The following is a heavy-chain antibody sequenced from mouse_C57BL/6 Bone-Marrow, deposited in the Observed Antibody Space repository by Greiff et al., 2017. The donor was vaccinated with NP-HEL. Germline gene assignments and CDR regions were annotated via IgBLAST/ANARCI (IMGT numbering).Heavy chain of an antibody. Sequence: QVQLQQSGAELVRPGTSVKMSCKASGYTFTNYWIGWAKQRPGHGLEWIGDIYPGGGYTNYNEKFKGKATLTADKSSSTAYMQFSSLTSEDSAIYYCARSVYYGSSYWYFDVWGTGTTVTVSS. J-gene: IGHJ1*03. CDR1: GYTFTNYW. CDR3: ARSVYYGSSYWYFDV. CDR2: IYPGGGYT. V-gene: IGHV1-63*01. D-gene: IGHD1-1*01.